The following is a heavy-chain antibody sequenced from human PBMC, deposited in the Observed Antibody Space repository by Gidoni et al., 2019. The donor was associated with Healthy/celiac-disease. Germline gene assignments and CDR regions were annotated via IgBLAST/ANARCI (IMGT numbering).Heavy chain of an antibody. D-gene: IGHD2-15*01. CDR2: IYYSGST. CDR3: ARQEGYCSGGSCVYFQH. CDR1: GGSISSSSYY. Sequence: QLQLQESGPGLVKPSETLSLTCTVSGGSISSSSYYWGWIRQPPGKGLEWIGSIYYSGSTYYNPSLKGRVTISVDTSKNQFSLKLSSVTAADTAVYYCARQEGYCSGGSCVYFQHWGQGTLVTVSS. J-gene: IGHJ1*01. V-gene: IGHV4-39*01.